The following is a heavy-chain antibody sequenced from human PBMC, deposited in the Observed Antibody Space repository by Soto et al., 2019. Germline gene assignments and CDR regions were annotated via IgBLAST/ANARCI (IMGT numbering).Heavy chain of an antibody. CDR3: ARLLGYCSSTSCRWREGNWFDP. Sequence: SETLSLTCTVSGGAVSSGSYYWSWIRQPPGKGLEWIGYIYYSGSTNYNPSLKSRVTISVDTSKNQCSLKLRSVTAADTAVYYCARLLGYCSSTSCRWREGNWFDPWGQGTLVTV. D-gene: IGHD2-2*01. J-gene: IGHJ5*02. V-gene: IGHV4-61*01. CDR2: IYYSGST. CDR1: GGAVSSGSYY.